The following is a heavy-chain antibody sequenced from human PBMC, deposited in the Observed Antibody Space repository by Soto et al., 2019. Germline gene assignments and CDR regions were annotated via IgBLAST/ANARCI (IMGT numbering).Heavy chain of an antibody. Sequence: SETLSLTCTVSGASITGSFFWSWIRQPAGKGLEWIGRFSLSGTTNYNPSLKSRVTMSVDTSKNQFSLKLSSVTAADTAVYYCARACSSNSCYDVFDYWGQGTLVTVSS. CDR1: GASITGSFF. CDR2: FSLSGTT. D-gene: IGHD2-2*01. V-gene: IGHV4-4*07. J-gene: IGHJ4*02. CDR3: ARACSSNSCYDVFDY.